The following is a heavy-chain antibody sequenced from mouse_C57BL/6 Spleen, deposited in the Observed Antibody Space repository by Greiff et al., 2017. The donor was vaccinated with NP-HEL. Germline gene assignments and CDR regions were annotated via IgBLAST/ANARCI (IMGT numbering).Heavy chain of an antibody. D-gene: IGHD1-1*01. V-gene: IGHV5-9*01. CDR3: ARYGVAGAWFAY. CDR2: ISGGGGNT. Sequence: EVMLVESGGGLVKPGGSLKLSCAASGFTFSSYTMSWVRQTPEKRLEWVATISGGGGNTYYPDSVKGRFTISRDNAKNTLYLQMSSLRSEDTALYYCARYGVAGAWFAYWGQGTLVTVSA. J-gene: IGHJ3*01. CDR1: GFTFSSYT.